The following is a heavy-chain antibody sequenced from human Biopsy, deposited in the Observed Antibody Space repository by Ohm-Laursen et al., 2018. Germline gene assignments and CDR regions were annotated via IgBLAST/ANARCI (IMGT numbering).Heavy chain of an antibody. CDR1: GGTFGSND. V-gene: IGHV1-18*01. CDR2: ISGLNGIK. J-gene: IGHJ5*01. D-gene: IGHD4-11*01. CDR3: TRDLQTRAETFDS. Sequence: GASVKVSCKASGGTFGSNDISWVRQAPGQGLEWMGWISGLNGIKTSASKFQGRLTMTTDRSASTAYMELRGLRSDDTAVYYCTRDLQTRAETFDSWGQGTLVIVSS.